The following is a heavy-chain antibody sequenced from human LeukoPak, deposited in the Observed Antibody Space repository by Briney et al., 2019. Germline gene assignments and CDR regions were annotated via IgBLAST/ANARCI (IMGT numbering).Heavy chain of an antibody. CDR1: GSSFSSYT. Sequence: SVKVSCKVSGSSFSSYTISWVRQAPGQGLEWMGRIIPIHNMINYAQNFQDRVTITADKSTSTAYMELSSLRSEDTAIYYCARGAVAGLKGVDYWGQGTLVTVSS. D-gene: IGHD6-19*01. V-gene: IGHV1-69*02. CDR3: ARGAVAGLKGVDY. J-gene: IGHJ4*02. CDR2: IIPIHNMI.